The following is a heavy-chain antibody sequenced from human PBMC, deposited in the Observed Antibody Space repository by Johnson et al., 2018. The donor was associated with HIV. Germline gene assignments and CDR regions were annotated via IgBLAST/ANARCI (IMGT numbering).Heavy chain of an antibody. Sequence: VHLVESGGGLVKPGGSLRLSCAASGFTFSDYYMSWIRQAPGKGLEWVSYISGSGGAIYYADSVKGRFTISRGNAKNSLYLQMNSLRAGDTAVYYCVRGLYSSAWYFGDLDAFDVWGQGTMVTVSS. CDR2: ISGSGGAI. V-gene: IGHV3-11*04. CDR1: GFTFSDYY. CDR3: VRGLYSSAWYFGDLDAFDV. J-gene: IGHJ3*01. D-gene: IGHD6-19*01.